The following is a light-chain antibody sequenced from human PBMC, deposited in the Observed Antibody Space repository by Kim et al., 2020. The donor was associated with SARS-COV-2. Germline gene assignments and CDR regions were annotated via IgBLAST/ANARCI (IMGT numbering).Light chain of an antibody. J-gene: IGKJ4*01. CDR3: QKYNRAPLT. CDR2: AAS. CDR1: QDISNY. V-gene: IGKV1-27*01. Sequence: DIQMTQSPSSLSASVGHRVTITCRASQDISNYLAWYQQKPGKVPKVLIYAASTLQSGVPSRFSGSGSATHFTLTISSLQPEDVATYYCQKYNRAPLTFGGGTKVDIK.